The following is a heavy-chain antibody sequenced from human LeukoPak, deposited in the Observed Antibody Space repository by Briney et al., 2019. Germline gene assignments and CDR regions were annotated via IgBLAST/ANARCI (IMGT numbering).Heavy chain of an antibody. CDR1: GFTFSSYA. CDR3: AKGVGSGSWQYGMDV. CDR2: ISGSGGST. D-gene: IGHD3-10*01. J-gene: IGHJ6*02. Sequence: PGGSLRLSCAASGFTFSSYAMSWVRQAPGKGLEWVSAISGSGGSTYYADSVKGRFTISRDNSKNTLYLQMNSLRAEDTAVYYCAKGVGSGSWQYGMDVWGQGTTVTVSS. V-gene: IGHV3-23*01.